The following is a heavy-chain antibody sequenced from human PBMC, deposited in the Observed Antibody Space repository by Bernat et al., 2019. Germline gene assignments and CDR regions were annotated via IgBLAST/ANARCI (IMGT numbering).Heavy chain of an antibody. CDR2: IKQDGSEK. Sequence: EVQLVESGGGLVQPGGSLRLSCAASGFTFSSYWMSWVRQAPGKGLEWVANIKQDGSEKYYVDSVKGRFTISRDNAKNSLYLQMNSLRAEDTAVYYCARERCSSTSCYPVGWFDPWGQGTLVTVSS. D-gene: IGHD2-2*01. J-gene: IGHJ5*02. V-gene: IGHV3-7*03. CDR3: ARERCSSTSCYPVGWFDP. CDR1: GFTFSSYW.